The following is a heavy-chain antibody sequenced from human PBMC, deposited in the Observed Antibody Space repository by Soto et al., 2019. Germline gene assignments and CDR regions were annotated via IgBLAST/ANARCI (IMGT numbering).Heavy chain of an antibody. D-gene: IGHD3-10*01. V-gene: IGHV3-48*03. CDR3: ARGGSLGV. J-gene: IGHJ6*02. Sequence: GGSMRLSCLASGFTFSSFEMNWVRQAPGEGLGWVSYISSSGSTIYYADSVKGRFTISRDNAKNSLYLQMNSLRGEDTAVYYCARGGSLGVWGQGTTVTVSS. CDR2: ISSSGSTI. CDR1: GFTFSSFE.